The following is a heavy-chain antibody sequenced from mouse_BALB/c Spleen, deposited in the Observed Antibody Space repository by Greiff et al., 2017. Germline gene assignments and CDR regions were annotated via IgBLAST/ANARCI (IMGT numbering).Heavy chain of an antibody. V-gene: IGHV5-6-3*01. D-gene: IGHD2-10*02. CDR2: INSNGGST. Sequence: EVHLVESGGGLVQPGGSLKLSCAASGFTFSSYGMSWVRQTPDKRLELVATINSNGGSTYYPDSVKGRFTISRDNAKNSLYLQMSSLKSEDTAMYYCARARYGNYVLDYWGQGTTLTVSS. J-gene: IGHJ2*01. CDR3: ARARYGNYVLDY. CDR1: GFTFSSYG.